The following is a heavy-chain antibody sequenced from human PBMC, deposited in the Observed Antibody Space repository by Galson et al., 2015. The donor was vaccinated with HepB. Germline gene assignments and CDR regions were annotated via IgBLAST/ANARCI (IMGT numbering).Heavy chain of an antibody. CDR1: GGSFSGYY. V-gene: IGHV4-34*01. CDR3: ARAREYIWGSYRYTGAFDI. J-gene: IGHJ3*02. CDR2: INHSGST. Sequence: ETLSLTCAVYGGSFSGYYWSWIRQPPGKGLEWIGEINHSGSTNYNPSLKSRVTISVDTSKNQFSLKLSSVTAADTAVYYCARAREYIWGSYRYTGAFDIWGQGTMVTVSS. D-gene: IGHD3-16*02.